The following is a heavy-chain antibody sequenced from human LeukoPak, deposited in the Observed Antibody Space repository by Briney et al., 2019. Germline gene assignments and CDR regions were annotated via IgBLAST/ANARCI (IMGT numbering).Heavy chain of an antibody. J-gene: IGHJ4*02. D-gene: IGHD3-16*01. Sequence: SGPTLVNPTQTLTLTCTFSGVFLTTSGVGVGWIRQPPGKAPEWRALIYWDGDEHYSPSLKTRLTITKDTSKNQVFLTLSNMDPVDTATYYCARGRFYFDYWGQGTLVTVSS. V-gene: IGHV2-5*02. CDR2: IYWDGDE. CDR1: GVFLTTSGVG. CDR3: ARGRFYFDY.